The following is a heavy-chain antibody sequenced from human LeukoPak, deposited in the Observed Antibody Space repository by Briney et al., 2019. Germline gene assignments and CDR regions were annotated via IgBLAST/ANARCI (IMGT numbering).Heavy chain of an antibody. CDR3: ARVAQADFDY. CDR1: GGSISSSSYY. Sequence: PSETLSLTCTVSGGSISSSSYYWGWIRQPPGKGLEWIGSIYYSGSTYYNPSLKSRVTISVDTSKNQFSLKLSSVTAADTAVYYCARVAQADFDYWGQGTLVTVSS. V-gene: IGHV4-39*07. CDR2: IYYSGST. J-gene: IGHJ4*02. D-gene: IGHD2-2*01.